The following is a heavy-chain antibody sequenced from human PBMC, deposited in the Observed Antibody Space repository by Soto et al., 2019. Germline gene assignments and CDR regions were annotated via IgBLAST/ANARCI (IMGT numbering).Heavy chain of an antibody. D-gene: IGHD4-17*01. V-gene: IGHV3-73*01. Sequence: EVQLVESGGDLVQPGGSLKLSCTGLGFNFSGSALHWVRQPSGKGLEWVGRIRGRAKKYATSCATSVRGRFYLSRDDSKNTAFLQMNSLRDEDTGVYFCCGRGGDSLQDIWGQGTLVTVSS. CDR2: IRGRAKKYAT. J-gene: IGHJ4*02. CDR1: GFNFSGSA. CDR3: CGRGGDSLQDI.